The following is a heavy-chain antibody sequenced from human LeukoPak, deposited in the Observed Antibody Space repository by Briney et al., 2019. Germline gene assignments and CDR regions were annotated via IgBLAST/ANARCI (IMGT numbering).Heavy chain of an antibody. Sequence: GRSLRLSCAASGFTFSSYGMHWVRQAPGKGLEWVAVIWYDGSNKYYADSVKGRFTISRDNSKNTLYLQMNSLRAEDTAVYYCAREANHAFDIWAKGRWSPSLQ. CDR1: GFTFSSYG. CDR2: IWYDGSNK. V-gene: IGHV3-33*01. CDR3: AREANHAFDI. J-gene: IGHJ3*02.